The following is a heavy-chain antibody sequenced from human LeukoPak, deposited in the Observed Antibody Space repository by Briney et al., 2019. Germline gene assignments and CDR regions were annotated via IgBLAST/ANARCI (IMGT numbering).Heavy chain of an antibody. CDR3: ARSYYYGSGSSFRAPDY. D-gene: IGHD3-10*01. CDR2: ISSSGSTI. Sequence: GGSLRLSCAASGFTFSSYEMNWVRQAPGKGLEWVSYISSSGSTIYYADSVKGRFTISRDNAKNSLYLQMNSLRAEDTAVYYCARSYYYGSGSSFRAPDYWGQGTLVTVSS. J-gene: IGHJ4*02. V-gene: IGHV3-48*03. CDR1: GFTFSSYE.